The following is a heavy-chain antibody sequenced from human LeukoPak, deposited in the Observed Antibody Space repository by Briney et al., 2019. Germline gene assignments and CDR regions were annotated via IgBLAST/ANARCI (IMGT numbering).Heavy chain of an antibody. CDR3: ARDFYGSGVFAFDI. CDR1: GFTFSSYA. CDR2: ISYDGSNK. Sequence: GGSLRLSCAASGFTFSSYAMHWVRQAPGKGLEWVAVISYDGSNKYYADSVKGRFTISRDNSKNTLYLQMNSLRAEDTAVYYCARDFYGSGVFAFDIWGQGTMVTVSS. J-gene: IGHJ3*02. D-gene: IGHD3-10*01. V-gene: IGHV3-30*04.